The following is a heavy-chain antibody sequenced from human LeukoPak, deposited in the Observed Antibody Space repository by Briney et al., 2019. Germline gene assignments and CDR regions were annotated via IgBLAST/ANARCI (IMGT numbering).Heavy chain of an antibody. J-gene: IGHJ5*02. CDR3: ARDDDSSGYTIGNWFDP. CDR2: IYTSGST. D-gene: IGHD3-22*01. V-gene: IGHV4-4*07. Sequence: PSETLSLTCTVSGGSISSYYWSWIRQPAGKGLEWIGRIYTSGSTNYNPSLKSRVTMSVGMSKNHFSLKLSSVTAADTAVYYCARDDDSSGYTIGNWFDPWGQGTLVTVSS. CDR1: GGSISSYY.